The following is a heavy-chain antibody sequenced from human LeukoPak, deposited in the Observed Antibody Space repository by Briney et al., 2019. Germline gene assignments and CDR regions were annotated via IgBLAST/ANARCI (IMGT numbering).Heavy chain of an antibody. V-gene: IGHV3-48*03. CDR1: GFTFSSYE. CDR3: ARDAPSIAAQVDY. CDR2: ISSSGTTI. J-gene: IGHJ4*02. Sequence: PGGSLRLSCAASGFTFSSYEMNWVRQAPGKGLEWISYISSSGTTISYADSVKGRFTISRDNAKNSLYLQMNSLRAEDTAVYYCARDAPSIAAQVDYWGQGTLVTVSS. D-gene: IGHD6-13*01.